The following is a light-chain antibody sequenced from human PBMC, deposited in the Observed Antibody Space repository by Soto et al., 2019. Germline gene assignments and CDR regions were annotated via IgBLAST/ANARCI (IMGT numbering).Light chain of an antibody. CDR1: SNDVGGYNY. CDR3: CSYAGSYDV. Sequence: QSALTQPHSVSGSPGQSVTISCTGTSNDVGGYNYVSWYQHHPGKAPKLMIYDVNKRPSGVPDRFSGSKSGNTASLTISGLQAEDEADYYCCSYAGSYDVFGTGTKVTVL. V-gene: IGLV2-11*01. CDR2: DVN. J-gene: IGLJ1*01.